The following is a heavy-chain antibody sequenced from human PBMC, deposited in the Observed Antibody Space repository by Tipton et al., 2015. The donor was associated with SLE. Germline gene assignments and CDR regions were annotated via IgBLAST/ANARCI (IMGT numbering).Heavy chain of an antibody. CDR1: GGSLSSPAYW. CDR2: NFYNGNT. D-gene: IGHD2-8*01. Sequence: PGLVKPSETLSLTCTVSGGSLSSPAYWWTWIRQPPGKGLEWIGSNFYNGNTYYNPSLKSRVTISVDTAKNQFSLKLTSVTAADTAVYYCARGMLTWRGAIIGVDVWGQGTSVNVSS. J-gene: IGHJ6*02. CDR3: ARGMLTWRGAIIGVDV. V-gene: IGHV4-39*07.